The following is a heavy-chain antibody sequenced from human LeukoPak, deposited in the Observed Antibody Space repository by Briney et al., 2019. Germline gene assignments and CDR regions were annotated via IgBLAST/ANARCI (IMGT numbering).Heavy chain of an antibody. Sequence: GGSLRLSGAASGFTFSGYAMTWVRQPPGKGLEWVSTISYSGDSTYYPDSVKGRFTISRDNSKSTLYLQMNGLGADDTAIYFCARGGLTASALHWGQGILVTVSS. D-gene: IGHD1-20*01. CDR1: GFTFSGYA. CDR3: ARGGLTASALH. J-gene: IGHJ4*02. CDR2: ISYSGDST. V-gene: IGHV3-23*01.